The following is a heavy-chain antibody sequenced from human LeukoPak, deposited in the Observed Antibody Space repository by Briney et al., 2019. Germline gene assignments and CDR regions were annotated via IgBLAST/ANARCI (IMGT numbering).Heavy chain of an antibody. CDR3: ARVRDSSSPDAFDI. V-gene: IGHV1-2*02. J-gene: IGHJ3*02. CDR1: GYTFTSYA. D-gene: IGHD6-13*01. Sequence: ASVKVSCKASGYTFTSYAMNWVRQAPGQGLEWMGWINPNSGGTNYAQKFQGRVTMTRDTSISTAYMELSRLRSDDTAVYYCARVRDSSSPDAFDIWGQGTMVTVSS. CDR2: INPNSGGT.